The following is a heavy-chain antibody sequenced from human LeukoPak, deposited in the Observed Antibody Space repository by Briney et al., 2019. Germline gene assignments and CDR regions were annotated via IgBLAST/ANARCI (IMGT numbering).Heavy chain of an antibody. CDR1: GYSFTSYW. J-gene: IGHJ5*02. V-gene: IGHV5-51*01. Sequence: RESLKISCKGSGYSFTSYWIGWVRQMPGKGLEWMGIIYPGDSDTRYSPSFQGQVTISADKSISTAYLQWSSLKASDTAMYYCARHTRVHYYGSGSPENNWFDPWGQGTLVTVSS. D-gene: IGHD3-10*01. CDR3: ARHTRVHYYGSGSPENNWFDP. CDR2: IYPGDSDT.